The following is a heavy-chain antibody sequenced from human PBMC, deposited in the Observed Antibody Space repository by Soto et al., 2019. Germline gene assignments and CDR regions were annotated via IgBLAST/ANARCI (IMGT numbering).Heavy chain of an antibody. CDR2: IYYSGST. CDR3: ARFYMVRGVMGAFDI. D-gene: IGHD3-10*01. CDR1: GGSNSSGGYY. Sequence: QVQLEESGPGLVKPSQTLSLTCTVSGGSNSSGGYYWSWIRQHPGKGLEWIGYIYYSGSTYYNPSLKSRVTISVDTSKNQFSPKLSSVTAADTAVYYCARFYMVRGVMGAFDIWGQGTMVTVSS. J-gene: IGHJ3*02. V-gene: IGHV4-31*03.